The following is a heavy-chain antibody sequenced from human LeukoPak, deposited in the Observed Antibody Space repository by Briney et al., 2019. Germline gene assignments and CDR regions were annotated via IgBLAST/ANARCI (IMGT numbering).Heavy chain of an antibody. Sequence: GGSLRLSCAASGFTFRNYAMSRVRQAPGKGLEWVSTLSVGGTTYYADSVRGRFTIPRDNSKNTLYLQMNSLRAEDTAIYYCAKGGGEDWPFDYWGQGTLVTVSS. V-gene: IGHV3-23*01. CDR2: LSVGGTT. D-gene: IGHD3-16*01. CDR1: GFTFRNYA. CDR3: AKGGGEDWPFDY. J-gene: IGHJ4*02.